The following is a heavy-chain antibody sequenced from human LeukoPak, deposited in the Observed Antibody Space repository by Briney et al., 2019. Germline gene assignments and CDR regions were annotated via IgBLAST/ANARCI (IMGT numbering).Heavy chain of an antibody. CDR3: ARPKPLGGYNYEFEF. Sequence: GESLETSCKGSGYRFTSYWIGWGRQMPGKGLEWMGIIYPGDSDTRYSPSFQGQVTISADKSISTAYLQWSSLKASDTAIYYCARPKPLGGYNYEFEFWGQGTLVTVSS. D-gene: IGHD5-18*01. CDR2: IYPGDSDT. V-gene: IGHV5-51*01. J-gene: IGHJ4*02. CDR1: GYRFTSYW.